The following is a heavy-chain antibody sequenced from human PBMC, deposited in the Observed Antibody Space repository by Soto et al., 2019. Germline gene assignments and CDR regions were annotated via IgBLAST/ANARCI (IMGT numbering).Heavy chain of an antibody. CDR3: ARDWFGVDY. CDR2: ISAYNGNT. D-gene: IGHD3-16*01. V-gene: IGHV1-18*01. CDR1: GYTFASYA. J-gene: IGHJ4*02. Sequence: ASVKVSCAASGYTFASYAISWMRQAPGQGLEWMGWISAYNGNTNYAQKLQGRVTMTTDTSTSTAYMELRSLRSDDTAVYYCARDWFGVDYWGQGTLVTVSS.